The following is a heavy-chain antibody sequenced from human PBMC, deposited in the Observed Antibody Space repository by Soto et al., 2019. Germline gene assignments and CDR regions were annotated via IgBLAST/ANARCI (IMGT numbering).Heavy chain of an antibody. CDR1: GGSISSGGYS. Sequence: SETLSLTCAVSGGSISSGGYSWSWIRQPPGKGLEWIGYIYHSGSTYYNPSLKSRVTISVDRSKNQFSLKLSSVTAADSAVYYCARVEASANENWFDPWGQGTLVTVSS. J-gene: IGHJ5*02. CDR3: ARVEASANENWFDP. V-gene: IGHV4-30-2*01. CDR2: IYHSGST. D-gene: IGHD1-1*01.